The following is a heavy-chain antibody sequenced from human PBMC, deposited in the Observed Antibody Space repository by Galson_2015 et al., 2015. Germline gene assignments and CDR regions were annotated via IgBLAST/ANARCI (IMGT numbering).Heavy chain of an antibody. D-gene: IGHD1-7*01. CDR3: AKDMVSGVTGTTENYFDY. V-gene: IGHV3-9*01. CDR2: ISWNSGSI. J-gene: IGHJ4*02. CDR1: GFIFDDYA. Sequence: SLRLSCAASGFIFDDYAMHWVRQAPGKGLEWVSGISWNSGSIDYADSVKGRFTISRDNAKNSLFLQMNSLRAEDTALYYCAKDMVSGVTGTTENYFDYGARGPLSPSPQ.